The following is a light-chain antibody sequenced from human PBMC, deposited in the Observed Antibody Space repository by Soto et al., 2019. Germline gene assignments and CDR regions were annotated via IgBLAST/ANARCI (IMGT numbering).Light chain of an antibody. CDR2: GAS. J-gene: IGKJ1*01. CDR3: QQYGSSPRT. Sequence: EIVMTQSPATLSVSPGERATLSCRASQSVRNNLAWYQQKPGQAPRLLVHGASTRATGIPARFSGSGSGTDFTLTISRLEPEDFAVYYCQQYGSSPRTFGQGTKVDIK. V-gene: IGKV3-15*01. CDR1: QSVRNN.